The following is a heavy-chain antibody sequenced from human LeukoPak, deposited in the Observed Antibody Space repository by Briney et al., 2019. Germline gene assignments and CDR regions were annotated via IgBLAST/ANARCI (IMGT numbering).Heavy chain of an antibody. V-gene: IGHV3-74*03. J-gene: IGHJ4*02. Sequence: PGGSRRLSCAASGFTFSSYSMNWVRQAPGKGLVWVSRISTDGSSTTYADSVKGRFTISRDNAKNTLYLEMNSLRAEDTAVYYCARDRYCTTTRCSDYWGQGTLVTVSS. CDR1: GFTFSSYS. CDR3: ARDRYCTTTRCSDY. CDR2: ISTDGSST. D-gene: IGHD2-2*01.